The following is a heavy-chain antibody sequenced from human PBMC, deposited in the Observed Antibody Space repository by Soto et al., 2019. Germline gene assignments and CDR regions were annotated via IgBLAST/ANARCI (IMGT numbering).Heavy chain of an antibody. Sequence: EVQLVESGGDLVEPGGSLRLSCVTSGHTFSNAWMSWVRQAPGKGLEWVGRIKSKTDGGTTDYAAPVKGRFTISSDDSKRTLYLQMSSLETDDPDVYSCITISRSSPWGCWGQGTLVTVSS. V-gene: IGHV3-15*01. J-gene: IGHJ4*02. CDR2: IKSKTDGGTT. D-gene: IGHD1-26*01. CDR3: ITISRSSPWGC. CDR1: GHTFSNAW.